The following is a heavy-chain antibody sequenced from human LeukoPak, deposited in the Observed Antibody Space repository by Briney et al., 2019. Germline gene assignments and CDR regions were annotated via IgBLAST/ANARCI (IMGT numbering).Heavy chain of an antibody. Sequence: RASVKVSCKASGYTFTGYYMHWVRQAPGQGLEWMGWINPNSGGTNYAQKFQGRVTMTRDTSISTAYMEPSRLRSDDTAVYYCARDLPGYCSSTSCYQDSWGQGTLVTVSS. CDR1: GYTFTGYY. CDR2: INPNSGGT. V-gene: IGHV1-2*02. J-gene: IGHJ5*02. D-gene: IGHD2-2*01. CDR3: ARDLPGYCSSTSCYQDS.